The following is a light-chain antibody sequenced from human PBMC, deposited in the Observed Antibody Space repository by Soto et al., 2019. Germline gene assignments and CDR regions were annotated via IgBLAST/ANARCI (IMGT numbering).Light chain of an antibody. CDR2: EGS. CDR1: SSDVGSYNR. CDR3: CSYGGNSML. Sequence: QSVLTQPASVSGSPGQSITFSCTGTSSDVGSYNRVSWYQQHPGKAPKLMIYEGSKRPSGVSNRFSGSRSGNTASLTISGLQAEDEADYFCCSYGGNSMLFGGGTQLTVL. J-gene: IGLJ3*02. V-gene: IGLV2-23*01.